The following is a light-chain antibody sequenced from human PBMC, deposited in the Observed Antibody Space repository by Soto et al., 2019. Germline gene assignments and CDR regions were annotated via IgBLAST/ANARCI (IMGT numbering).Light chain of an antibody. CDR1: SSDVGSFHF. CDR3: CSDAGSSTKV. CDR2: EVT. J-gene: IGLJ1*01. Sequence: QSALTQPASVSGSPGQSITVSCTRTSSDVGSFHFVSWYQQHPGKAPKVVIHEVTKRPSGVANRFSGSKSGNTAALAISGVQYDDEADYYCCSDAGSSTKVFVNGTKLTVL. V-gene: IGLV2-23*02.